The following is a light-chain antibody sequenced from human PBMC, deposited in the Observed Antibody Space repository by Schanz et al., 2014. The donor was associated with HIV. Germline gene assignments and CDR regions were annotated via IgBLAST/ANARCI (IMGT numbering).Light chain of an antibody. CDR1: SSTFRSNA. V-gene: IGLV1-44*01. Sequence: QSVLTQPPSASGTPGQRVTISCSGSSSTFRSNAVNWYQQLPGTAPKLLIYNSYHRPSGVPDRFSGSKSGTSASLAITGLQAEDEADYYCQSYDSSLRVVVLGGGTKLTVL. CDR3: QSYDSSLRVVV. CDR2: NSY. J-gene: IGLJ2*01.